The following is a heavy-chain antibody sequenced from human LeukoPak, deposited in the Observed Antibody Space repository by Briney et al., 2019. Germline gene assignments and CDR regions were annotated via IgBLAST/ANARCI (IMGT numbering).Heavy chain of an antibody. Sequence: GGSLRLSCAASGFTFSSYDMHWVRQVTGKGLEWVSAIGTAGDTYYPGSVKGRFTISRENAKNSLYLQMNSLRAGDTAVYYCARDRRVTFRIAAAGTFDYYNGMDVWGQGTTVTVSS. V-gene: IGHV3-13*01. CDR3: ARDRRVTFRIAAAGTFDYYNGMDV. D-gene: IGHD6-13*01. J-gene: IGHJ6*02. CDR1: GFTFSSYD. CDR2: IGTAGDT.